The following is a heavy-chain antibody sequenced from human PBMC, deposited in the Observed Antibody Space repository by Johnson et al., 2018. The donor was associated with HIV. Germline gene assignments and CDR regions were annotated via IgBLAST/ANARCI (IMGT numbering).Heavy chain of an antibody. Sequence: VLLVESGGGVAQPGGSLRLSCAASGFTFSSYGMHWVRQAPGKGLEWVSRIVISGDSTYYADSVKGRFTISRDNSKNTLYLKMNSLRAEDTAVYYCAKGDGYNYAFDIWGQGTMVTVSS. J-gene: IGHJ3*02. D-gene: IGHD5-24*01. V-gene: IGHV3-23*04. CDR3: AKGDGYNYAFDI. CDR1: GFTFSSYG. CDR2: IVISGDST.